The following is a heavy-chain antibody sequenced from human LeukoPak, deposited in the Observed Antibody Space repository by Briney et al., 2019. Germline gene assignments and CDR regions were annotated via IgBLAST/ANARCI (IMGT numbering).Heavy chain of an antibody. Sequence: SETLSLTCVVYGGXFSAYYCSWIRQPPGKGLEWIGEIYHSGSTNYNPSLKSRVTISVDTSKNQFSLKLSSVTAADTAVYYCARPIAGAGMHAFDIWGQGTMVTVSS. V-gene: IGHV4-34*01. CDR2: IYHSGST. D-gene: IGHD6-13*01. CDR3: ARPIAGAGMHAFDI. J-gene: IGHJ3*02. CDR1: GGXFSAYY.